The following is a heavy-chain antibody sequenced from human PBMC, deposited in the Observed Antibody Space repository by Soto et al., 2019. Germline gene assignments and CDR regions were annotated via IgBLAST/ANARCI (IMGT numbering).Heavy chain of an antibody. CDR2: IYHSGST. Sequence: QVQLQESGPGLVKPSETLSLTCTVSGGSVSSGSYYWGWIRQPPGKGLEWIGYIYHSGSTNYNPSLKSRVTISVDTSKNQFCLSLTSVTAAYTAVYYCARLSAAWFDPWGQGTLVTVAS. J-gene: IGHJ5*02. D-gene: IGHD6-19*01. CDR3: ARLSAAWFDP. V-gene: IGHV4-61*01. CDR1: GGSVSSGSYY.